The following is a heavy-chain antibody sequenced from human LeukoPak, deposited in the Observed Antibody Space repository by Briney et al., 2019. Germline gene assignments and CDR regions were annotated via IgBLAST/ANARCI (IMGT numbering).Heavy chain of an antibody. D-gene: IGHD2-2*01. CDR3: ARGVCTSSSCYAGDYGMDV. CDR1: GGSISSYY. V-gene: IGHV4-59*08. Sequence: SETLSLTCTVSGGSISSYYWSWIRQPPGKGLEWIGYISHSGSTTYNPSLKSRVTISLDTSKSQFSLRLSSATAADTAVYYCARGVCTSSSCYAGDYGMDVWGQGTTVTVS. CDR2: ISHSGST. J-gene: IGHJ6*02.